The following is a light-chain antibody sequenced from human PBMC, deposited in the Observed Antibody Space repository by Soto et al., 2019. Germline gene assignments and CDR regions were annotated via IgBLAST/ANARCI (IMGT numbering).Light chain of an antibody. CDR3: QQYGSSSYT. V-gene: IGKV3-20*01. CDR1: QSVASSY. J-gene: IGKJ2*01. Sequence: EIVLTQSPGTLSLSPGEGATLSCRASQSVASSYLAWYQQKPDQTPRLIIYGASNRATGTPDRFSGGGSGTDFTLTISRLEPEDFAVYYCQQYGSSSYTFGQGTKLEIK. CDR2: GAS.